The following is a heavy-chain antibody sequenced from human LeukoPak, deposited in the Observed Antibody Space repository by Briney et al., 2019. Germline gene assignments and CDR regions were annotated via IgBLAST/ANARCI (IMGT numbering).Heavy chain of an antibody. D-gene: IGHD2/OR15-2a*01. CDR3: ARNRGVDY. J-gene: IGHJ4*02. V-gene: IGHV3-7*05. CDR2: IKQDGSEK. Sequence: GGSLRLSCAASGFTLSNYWMNWVRQAPGKGLEWVANIKQDGSEKYYVDSVKGRFTISRDITKNSVYLQMNSLRVEDTAVYYCARNRGVDYWGQGALVTVSS. CDR1: GFTLSNYW.